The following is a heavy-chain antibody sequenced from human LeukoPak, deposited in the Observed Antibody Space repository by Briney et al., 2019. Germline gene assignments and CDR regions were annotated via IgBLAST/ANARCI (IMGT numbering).Heavy chain of an antibody. J-gene: IGHJ4*02. V-gene: IGHV4-30-4*08. CDR3: ASVGVAARTYDY. CDR2: IYYSGST. D-gene: IGHD2-15*01. Sequence: SETLSLTCTVSGGSISSSSYYWGWIRQPPGKGLEWIGYIYYSGSTYYNPSLKSRVTISVDTSKNQFSLKLSSVTAADTAVYYCASVGVAARTYDYWGQGTLVTVSS. CDR1: GGSISSSSYY.